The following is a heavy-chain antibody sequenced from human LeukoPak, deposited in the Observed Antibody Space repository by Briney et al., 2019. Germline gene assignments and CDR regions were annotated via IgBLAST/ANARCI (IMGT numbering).Heavy chain of an antibody. CDR1: GGSISSGGYY. D-gene: IGHD6-13*01. CDR3: ARAIRIAAAGTLDY. Sequence: PSQTLSLTCTVSGGSISSGGYYWSWIRQHPGKGLEWIGYIYYSGSTYYNPSLKSRVTISVDTSKNQFSLKLSSVTAADTAVYYCARAIRIAAAGTLDYWGQGTLSPSPQ. V-gene: IGHV4-31*03. J-gene: IGHJ4*02. CDR2: IYYSGST.